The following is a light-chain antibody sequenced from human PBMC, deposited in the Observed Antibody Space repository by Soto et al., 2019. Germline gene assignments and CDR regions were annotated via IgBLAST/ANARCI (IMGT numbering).Light chain of an antibody. V-gene: IGLV2-23*01. CDR2: EGS. CDR1: SSDIGSYNL. J-gene: IGLJ3*02. Sequence: QSALTQPASVSGSPGQSITISCTGTSSDIGSYNLVSWYQQHPGIAPKSMIYEGSKRHSGASNRFSGSKSGNRASLTISGRQAEDEAAYYCWSYAGGRHWVFGGGTKLTVL. CDR3: WSYAGGRHWV.